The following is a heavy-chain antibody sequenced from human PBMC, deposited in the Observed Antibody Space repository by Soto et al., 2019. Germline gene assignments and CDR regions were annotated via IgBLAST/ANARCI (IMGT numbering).Heavy chain of an antibody. Sequence: ASVKVSCKASGGTFSSYAISWVRQAPGQGLEWMGGIIPILGTANYAQKFQGRVTITADESTSTAYMELRSLRSDDTAVYYCARVSGYDSQYYFDYWGQGTLVTVSS. J-gene: IGHJ4*02. D-gene: IGHD5-12*01. V-gene: IGHV1-69*13. CDR1: GGTFSSYA. CDR3: ARVSGYDSQYYFDY. CDR2: IIPILGTA.